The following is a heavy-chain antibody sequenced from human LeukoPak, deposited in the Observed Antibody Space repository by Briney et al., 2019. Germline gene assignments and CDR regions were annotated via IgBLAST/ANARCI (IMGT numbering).Heavy chain of an antibody. D-gene: IGHD3-22*01. CDR1: GFTFGHFA. CDR3: AKLKAPLNYDTPFGMDF. V-gene: IGHV3-23*01. CDR2: ISGSGAHT. J-gene: IGHJ4*02. Sequence: GGSLRLSCTTSGFTFGHFALTWVRQAPGEGLEWVSTISGSGAHTYYADSVKGRSTISRDNSENTLYLQMSSLRAEDTAIYYCAKLKAPLNYDTPFGMDFWGQGAPVTVSS.